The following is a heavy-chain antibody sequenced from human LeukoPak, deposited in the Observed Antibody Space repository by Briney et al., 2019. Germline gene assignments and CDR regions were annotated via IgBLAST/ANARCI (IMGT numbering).Heavy chain of an antibody. Sequence: GGSLRLSCAASGFTFSSYGMHVFRQAPGKGLEWVAFIRYDGSNKYYADSMKGRFTISRDNSKNTLYLQMNSLRAEDTAVYYCAKDRCGSYWRYFDCWGQGTLVTVSS. J-gene: IGHJ4*02. V-gene: IGHV3-30*02. CDR1: GFTFSSYG. CDR3: AKDRCGSYWRYFDC. D-gene: IGHD1-26*01. CDR2: IRYDGSNK.